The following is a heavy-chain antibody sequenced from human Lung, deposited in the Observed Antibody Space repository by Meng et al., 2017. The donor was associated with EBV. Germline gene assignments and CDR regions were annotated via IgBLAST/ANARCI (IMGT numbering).Heavy chain of an antibody. D-gene: IGHD4-23*01. Sequence: VRLVESGRVLVKPGGSLRLSCAVNGLTISDSDNSRTRQATWKGLEWVSYLSSTGNNISYADFASGRFTISRDNAKTSLYLPMNSLRAEDTAVYYCARDNSNSYERMSNDYWGQGTLVTVSS. J-gene: IGHJ4*02. CDR3: ARDNSNSYERMSNDY. V-gene: IGHV3-11*01. CDR2: LSSTGNNI. CDR1: GLTISDSD.